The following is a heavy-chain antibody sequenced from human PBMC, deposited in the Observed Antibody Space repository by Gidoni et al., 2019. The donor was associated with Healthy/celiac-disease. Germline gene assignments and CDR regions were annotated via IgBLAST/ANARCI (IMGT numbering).Heavy chain of an antibody. CDR1: GFTFSSYS. Sequence: EVQLVESGGGLVKPGGSLRLSCAASGFTFSSYSMNWVRQAPGKGLEWVSSISSMSSYIYYADSVKGRFTISRDNAKNSLYLQMNSLRAEDTAVYYCARAYYDILTANYFDYWGQGTLVTVSS. CDR2: ISSMSSYI. CDR3: ARAYYDILTANYFDY. V-gene: IGHV3-21*01. J-gene: IGHJ4*02. D-gene: IGHD3-9*01.